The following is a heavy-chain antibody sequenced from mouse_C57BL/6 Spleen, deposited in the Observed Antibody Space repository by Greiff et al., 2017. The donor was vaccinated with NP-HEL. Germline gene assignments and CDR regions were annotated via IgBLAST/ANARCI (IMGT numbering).Heavy chain of an antibody. V-gene: IGHV8-8*01. D-gene: IGHD1-1*01. CDR2: IWWDDDK. CDR3: ARHYYGSSSRYFDV. Sequence: QVTLKVSGPGILQPSQTLSLTCSFSGFSLSTFGMGVGWIRQPSGTGLEWLAHIWWDDDKYYNPALKSRLTISKDTSKNQVFLKIANVDTADTATYYCARHYYGSSSRYFDVWGTGTTVTVSS. J-gene: IGHJ1*03. CDR1: GFSLSTFGMG.